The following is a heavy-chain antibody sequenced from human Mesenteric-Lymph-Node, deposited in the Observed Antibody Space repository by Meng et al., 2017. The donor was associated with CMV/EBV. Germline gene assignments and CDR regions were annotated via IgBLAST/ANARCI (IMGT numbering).Heavy chain of an antibody. CDR1: GGSISSYY. J-gene: IGHJ5*02. Sequence: SETLSLTCTVSGGSISSYYWSWIRQPPGKGLEWIGYIHYSGTTTYNPSLKSRVTISVDTFKNQFSLKLSSVTAADTAVYYCARGPSLGYSYGFGWFDPWGQGTLVTVSS. D-gene: IGHD5-18*01. CDR2: IHYSGTT. CDR3: ARGPSLGYSYGFGWFDP. V-gene: IGHV4-59*01.